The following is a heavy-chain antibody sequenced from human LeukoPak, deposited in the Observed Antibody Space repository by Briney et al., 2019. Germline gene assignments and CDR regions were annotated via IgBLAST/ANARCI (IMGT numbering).Heavy chain of an antibody. J-gene: IGHJ5*02. V-gene: IGHV1-69*04. D-gene: IGHD5-18*01. CDR2: IIPILGIA. CDR1: GGTFSSYA. CDR3: ARDQSGDTADLVRAAWFYP. Sequence: SVKVSCKASGGTFSSYAISWVRQAPGRGLEWMGRIIPILGIANYAQKFQGRVTITADKSTSTAYMELSSLRSEDTAVYYCARDQSGDTADLVRAAWFYPWGQGTLVTVSS.